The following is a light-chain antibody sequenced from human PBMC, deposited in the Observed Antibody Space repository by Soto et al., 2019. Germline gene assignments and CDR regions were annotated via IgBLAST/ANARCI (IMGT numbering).Light chain of an antibody. CDR2: SNS. J-gene: IGLJ2*01. Sequence: QAVVTQPPSASGTPGQRVSISCSGTSSNIGSKTVNWYQQLPGTAPKLVIYSNSQRPSGVPDRFSGSKSGTSASLAISGHQSEDEADYYCAAWDDSLNEEVFGGGTKLTVL. CDR1: SSNIGSKT. CDR3: AAWDDSLNEEV. V-gene: IGLV1-44*01.